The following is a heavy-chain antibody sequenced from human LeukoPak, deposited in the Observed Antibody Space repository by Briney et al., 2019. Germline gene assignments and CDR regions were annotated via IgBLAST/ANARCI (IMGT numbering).Heavy chain of an antibody. CDR2: ISGSGGST. CDR3: ASFGSGSWEGKY. D-gene: IGHD3-10*01. J-gene: IGHJ4*02. Sequence: GGSLRLSCAASGFTFSSYAMSWVRQAPGKGLEWVSAISGSGGSTYYADSVKGRFTISRDNSKNTLYLQMNSLRAEDTAVYYCASFGSGSWEGKYWGQGTLVTVSS. CDR1: GFTFSSYA. V-gene: IGHV3-23*01.